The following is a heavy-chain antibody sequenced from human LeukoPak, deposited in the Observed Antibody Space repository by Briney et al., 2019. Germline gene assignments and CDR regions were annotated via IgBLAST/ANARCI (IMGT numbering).Heavy chain of an antibody. CDR1: VGTFSSYA. V-gene: IGHV1-69*13. CDR2: IIPIFGTA. Sequence: SVKLSCKASVGTFSSYAISWVRQAPGQGLEWMGGIIPIFGTANYAQKFQGRVTITADQSTSTAYMELSSLRSEDTAVYYCARRSTVTTGWDYYYYYMDVWGKGTTVTVSS. D-gene: IGHD4-17*01. J-gene: IGHJ6*03. CDR3: ARRSTVTTGWDYYYYYMDV.